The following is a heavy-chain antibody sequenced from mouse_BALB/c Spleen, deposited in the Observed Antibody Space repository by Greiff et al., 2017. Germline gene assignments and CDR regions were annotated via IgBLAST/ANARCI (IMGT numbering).Heavy chain of an antibody. V-gene: IGHV2-9*02. D-gene: IGHD2-14*01. CDR2: IWAGGST. CDR3: ARDHDRYDVAY. CDR1: GFSLTSYG. Sequence: VMLVESGPGLVAPSQSLSITCTVSGFSLTSYGVHWVRQPPGKGLEWLGVIWAGGSTNYNSALMSRLSISKDNSKSQVFLKMNSLQTDDTAMYYCARDHDRYDVAYWGQGTLVTVSA. J-gene: IGHJ3*01.